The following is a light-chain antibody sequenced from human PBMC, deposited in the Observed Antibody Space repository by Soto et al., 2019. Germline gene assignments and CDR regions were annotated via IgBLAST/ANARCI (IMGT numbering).Light chain of an antibody. CDR1: SSDVGGYNY. J-gene: IGLJ3*02. Sequence: QSALTQPRSVSGSPGQSVTISCTGTSSDVGGYNYVSWYQQHPGKAPKVMIYDVSKRPSGVPDRFSGSKSGNTASLTISGLQAKDEDDYYCCSYAGSYTWVFGGGTQLPVL. CDR3: CSYAGSYTWV. CDR2: DVS. V-gene: IGLV2-11*01.